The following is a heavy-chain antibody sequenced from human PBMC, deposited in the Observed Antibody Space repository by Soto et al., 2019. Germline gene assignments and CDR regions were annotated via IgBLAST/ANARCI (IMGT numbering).Heavy chain of an antibody. V-gene: IGHV3-15*07. J-gene: IGHJ4*02. Sequence: GGSLRLSCAASGFTFSNAWMNWVRQAPGKGLEWVGRIKSKTDGGTTDYAAPVKGRFTISRDDSKNTLYLQMNSLKTEDTAVYYCTTYYYDSSGYYYFDYWGQGTLVTVSS. CDR3: TTYYYDSSGYYYFDY. D-gene: IGHD3-22*01. CDR1: GFTFSNAW. CDR2: IKSKTDGGTT.